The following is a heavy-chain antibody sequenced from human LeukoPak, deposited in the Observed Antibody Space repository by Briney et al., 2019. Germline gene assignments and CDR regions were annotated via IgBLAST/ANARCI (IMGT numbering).Heavy chain of an antibody. D-gene: IGHD2-2*01. CDR2: ISSSSSTI. V-gene: IGHV3-48*04. CDR1: GFTFSSYS. J-gene: IGHJ5*02. CDR3: ARDRIVPGAIAGWLDP. Sequence: GGSLRLSCAASGFTFSSYSMNWVRQAPGKGLEWVSYISSSSSTIYYADSVKGRFTISRDNAKNSLYLQMNSLRAEDTAVYYCARDRIVPGAIAGWLDPWGQGALVTVSS.